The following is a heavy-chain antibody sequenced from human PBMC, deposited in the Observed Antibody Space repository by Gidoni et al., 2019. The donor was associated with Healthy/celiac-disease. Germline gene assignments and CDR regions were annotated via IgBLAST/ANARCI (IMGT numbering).Heavy chain of an antibody. CDR3: TTAQRGFGY. Sequence: ELPLVESGGGLVKPGGSLRLSCAASGFTFSNAWMSWVRQAPGKGLEWVGSIKSKTDGGTTDYAAPVKGRFTISRDDSKNTLYLQMNSLKTEDTAVYYCTTAQRGFGYWGQGTLVTVSS. J-gene: IGHJ4*02. V-gene: IGHV3-15*01. CDR1: GFTFSNAW. CDR2: IKSKTDGGTT.